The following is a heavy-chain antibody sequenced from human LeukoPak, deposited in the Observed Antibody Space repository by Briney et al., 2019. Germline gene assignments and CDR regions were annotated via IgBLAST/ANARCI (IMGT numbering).Heavy chain of an antibody. CDR1: RFIFSSHG. CDR2: FYYSGST. Sequence: PGGTLRISCAASRFIFSSHGLNWVRQPPGKGLEWIGSFYYSGSTNYNPSLKSRVTISVDTSKNQFSLKLSSVTAADTAVYYCARGSYYDSSGYPTPDYWGQGTLVTVSS. J-gene: IGHJ4*02. D-gene: IGHD3-22*01. V-gene: IGHV4-4*02. CDR3: ARGSYYDSSGYPTPDY.